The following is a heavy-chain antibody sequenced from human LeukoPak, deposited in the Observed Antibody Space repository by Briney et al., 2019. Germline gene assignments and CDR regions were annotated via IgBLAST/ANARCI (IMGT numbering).Heavy chain of an antibody. CDR2: IYYSGST. D-gene: IGHD6-19*01. J-gene: IGHJ4*02. V-gene: IGHV4-59*01. CDR1: GGSISSYY. CDR3: AAESERWLVRS. Sequence: SETLSLTCTVSGGSISSYYWSWIRQPPGKGLEWIGYIYYSGSTNYNPSLKSRVTISIDTSKNQFSQKLSSVTAADTAVYYCAAESERWLVRSWGQGTLVTVSS.